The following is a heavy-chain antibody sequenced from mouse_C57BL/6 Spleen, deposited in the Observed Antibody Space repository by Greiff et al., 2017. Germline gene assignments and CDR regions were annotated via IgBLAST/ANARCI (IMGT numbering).Heavy chain of an antibody. V-gene: IGHV1-15*01. J-gene: IGHJ3*01. Sequence: VKLQESGAELVRPGASVTLSCKASGYTFTDYEMHWVKQTPVHGLEWIGAIDPETGGTAYNQKFKGKAILTADKSSSTAYMELRSLTSEDSAVYYCTRGLTGSWFAYWGQGTLVTVSA. CDR2: IDPETGGT. CDR3: TRGLTGSWFAY. D-gene: IGHD4-1*01. CDR1: GYTFTDYE.